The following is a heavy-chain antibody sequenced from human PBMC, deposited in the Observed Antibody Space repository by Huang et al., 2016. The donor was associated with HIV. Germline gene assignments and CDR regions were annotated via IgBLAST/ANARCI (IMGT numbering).Heavy chain of an antibody. CDR3: ATGFDVFFDF. V-gene: IGHV1-24*01. Sequence: QVQLVQSRAEVKKPGASVKVSCKVSEYTLTELSINWVRQPPGKGLEWMGGFDPEIGETIYAQKFQGRVTMTEDTSTETAFMELSGLRPEDTAVYYCATGFDVFFDFWGQGTLVTVSS. J-gene: IGHJ4*02. CDR2: FDPEIGET. CDR1: EYTLTELS. D-gene: IGHD3-9*01.